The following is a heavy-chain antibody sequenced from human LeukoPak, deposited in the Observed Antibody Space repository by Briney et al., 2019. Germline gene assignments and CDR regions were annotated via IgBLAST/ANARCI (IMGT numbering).Heavy chain of an antibody. CDR2: INPNTGDT. CDR1: GYTFTAYY. CDR3: ARVRDGYNDAYDI. D-gene: IGHD5-24*01. Sequence: ASVKVSCKASGYTFTAYYVHWVRQAPGQGLEWIGWINPNTGDTNYAPKFQGRVTMTGDTPTSTVYMELSSLRSEDTAVYYCARVRDGYNDAYDIWGQGTMVTVTS. J-gene: IGHJ3*02. V-gene: IGHV1-2*02.